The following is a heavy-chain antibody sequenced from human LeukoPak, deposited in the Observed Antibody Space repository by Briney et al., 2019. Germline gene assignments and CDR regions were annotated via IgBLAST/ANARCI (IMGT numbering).Heavy chain of an antibody. V-gene: IGHV3-21*01. CDR2: ISSSSSYI. CDR1: GFTFSSYS. CDR3: ARGRGYSYGYYFDY. Sequence: GGSLRLSCAASGFTFSSYSMNWVRLAPGKGLEWVSSISSSSSYIYYADSVKGRFTISRDNAKNSLYLQMNSLRAEDTAVCYCARGRGYSYGYYFDYWGQGTLVTVSS. J-gene: IGHJ4*02. D-gene: IGHD5-18*01.